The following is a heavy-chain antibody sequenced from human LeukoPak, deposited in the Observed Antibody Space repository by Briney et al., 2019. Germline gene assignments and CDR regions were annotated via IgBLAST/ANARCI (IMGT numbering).Heavy chain of an antibody. CDR2: INSDGGTT. J-gene: IGHJ4*02. Sequence: GGSLRLSCAASGFTFSSYWMHWVRQAPGKGLVCVSRINSDGGTTTYADSVKGRFTISRDNAKSTLYLQMNSLRIEDTAVYYCAISRYSGTSLDYWGQGTLVTVSS. CDR1: GFTFSSYW. CDR3: AISRYSGTSLDY. V-gene: IGHV3-74*01. D-gene: IGHD1-26*01.